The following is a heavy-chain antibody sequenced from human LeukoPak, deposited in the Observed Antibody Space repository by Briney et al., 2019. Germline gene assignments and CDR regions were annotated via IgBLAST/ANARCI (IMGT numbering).Heavy chain of an antibody. CDR3: ARGKVVAGTPGQNSWDN. D-gene: IGHD6-19*01. CDR1: GGSISSYY. Sequence: SETLSLTCSVSGGSISSYYWNWIRQPAGKGLEWIGRIYTSGSTNYNPSLKSRVTMSVDTSKNQFSLKLTSVTAADTAVYYCARGKVVAGTPGQNSWDNWGQGILVTVSS. CDR2: IYTSGST. V-gene: IGHV4-4*07. J-gene: IGHJ4*02.